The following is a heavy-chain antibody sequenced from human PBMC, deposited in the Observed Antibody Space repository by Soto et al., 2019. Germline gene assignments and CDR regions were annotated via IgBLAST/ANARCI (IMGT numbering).Heavy chain of an antibody. D-gene: IGHD3-22*01. V-gene: IGHV3-23*01. CDR3: ATSVYYYDSSGSLESDY. J-gene: IGHJ4*02. CDR2: ISGSGGST. Sequence: PGGSLRLSCAASGFTFSSYAMSWVRQAPGKGLEWVSAISGSGGSTYYADSVKGRFTISRDNSKNTLYLQMNSLRAEDTAVYYCATSVYYYDSSGSLESDYWGQGTLVTVSS. CDR1: GFTFSSYA.